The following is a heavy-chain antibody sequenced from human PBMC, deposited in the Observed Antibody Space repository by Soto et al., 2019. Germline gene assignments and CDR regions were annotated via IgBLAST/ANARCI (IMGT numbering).Heavy chain of an antibody. CDR3: ARGGQLLRPIDY. CDR1: GDSINNFH. J-gene: IGHJ4*02. D-gene: IGHD2-2*01. CDR2: IYYTGSS. Sequence: QVQLQESGPGLVKPSETLSLTCTVSGDSINNFHWSWIRQPPGKGLEWIGYIYYTGSSNYNPSLKSRVTISVDASKNQFFLLMNSVTAADTAVYYCARGGQLLRPIDYWGQGALVTVSS. V-gene: IGHV4-59*01.